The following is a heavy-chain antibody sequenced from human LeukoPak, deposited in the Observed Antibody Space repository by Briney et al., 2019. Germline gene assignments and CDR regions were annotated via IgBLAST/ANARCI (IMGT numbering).Heavy chain of an antibody. CDR2: IYYNGIT. CDR1: GGSISSYY. J-gene: IGHJ4*02. Sequence: SETLSLTCTVSGGSISSYYRSWIRQPPGKGLEWIGYIYYNGITNYSPSLRSRVSMSVDTSKNQFSLKLTSVSAADTAVYYCARVSATTGVDYWGRGTLVTVSS. V-gene: IGHV4-59*01. D-gene: IGHD1-1*01. CDR3: ARVSATTGVDY.